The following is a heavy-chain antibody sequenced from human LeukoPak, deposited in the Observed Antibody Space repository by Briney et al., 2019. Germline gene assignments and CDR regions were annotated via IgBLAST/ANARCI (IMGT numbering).Heavy chain of an antibody. Sequence: GGSLRLSCAASGFTFNIYEMNWVRQAPGKGLEWASYISSSGSTIYYADSMKGRFTISRDNAKNSLYLQMNSLRAEDTAVYYCATGLKYYADLSGFGNYYAMDVWGQGTTVTVSS. CDR2: ISSSGSTI. J-gene: IGHJ6*02. CDR3: ATGLKYYADLSGFGNYYAMDV. D-gene: IGHD3-3*01. V-gene: IGHV3-48*03. CDR1: GFTFNIYE.